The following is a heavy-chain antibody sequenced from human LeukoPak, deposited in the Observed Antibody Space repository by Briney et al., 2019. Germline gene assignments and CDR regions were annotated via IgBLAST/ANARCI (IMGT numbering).Heavy chain of an antibody. CDR2: ISGSGGST. J-gene: IGHJ4*02. CDR1: GFTFSSYA. Sequence: GGSLRLSCAASGFTFSSYAMSWVRQAPGKGLEWVSAISGSGGSTYYADSVKGRFTISRENSKNTLYLQMNSLRAEDTAVYYCAKAGGWDYDILTGYYISPHFDYWGQGTLVTVSS. V-gene: IGHV3-23*01. CDR3: AKAGGWDYDILTGYYISPHFDY. D-gene: IGHD3-9*01.